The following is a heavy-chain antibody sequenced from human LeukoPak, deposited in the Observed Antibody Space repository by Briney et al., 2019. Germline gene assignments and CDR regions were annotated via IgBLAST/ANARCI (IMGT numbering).Heavy chain of an antibody. CDR3: ARAYRSLYYYYYYMDV. CDR1: GYTFTGYY. Sequence: GASVKVSCKASGYTFTGYYMHWVRQAPGQGLEWMGWINPNSGGTNYAQKFQGRVTMTRDTSISTAYMELSRLRSDDTAVYYCARAYRSLYYYYYYMDVWGIGTTVTISS. J-gene: IGHJ6*03. CDR2: INPNSGGT. D-gene: IGHD6-13*01. V-gene: IGHV1-2*02.